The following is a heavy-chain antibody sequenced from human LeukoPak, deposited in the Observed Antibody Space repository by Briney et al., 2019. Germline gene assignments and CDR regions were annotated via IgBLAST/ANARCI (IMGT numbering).Heavy chain of an antibody. CDR2: ISYDGNHK. V-gene: IGHV3-30*18. D-gene: IGHD1-26*01. CDR1: GFTFSSG. Sequence: GGALRLSCAASGFTFSSGMHWVRQAPGKGLEWGAVISYDGNHKYYGDSVKGRFTISRDNSRNTLYLQMDSLKTEDTAVYYCAKGELHFNTCSFDYWGQGTLVTVS. CDR3: AKGELHFNTCSFDY. J-gene: IGHJ4*02.